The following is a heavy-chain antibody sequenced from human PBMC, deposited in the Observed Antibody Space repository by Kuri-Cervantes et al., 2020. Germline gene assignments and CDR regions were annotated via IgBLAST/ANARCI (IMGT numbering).Heavy chain of an antibody. CDR1: GYTFTYRY. CDR3: ARAHVAGFLDWFDP. D-gene: IGHD6-19*01. Sequence: SVKVSCKASGYTFTYRYLHWVRQAPGQALEWMGWITPFNGNTNYAQKFQDRATITRDRSMSTAYMELSSLRSEDTAVYYCARAHVAGFLDWFDPWGQGTLVTVSS. CDR2: ITPFNGNT. V-gene: IGHV1-45*02. J-gene: IGHJ5*02.